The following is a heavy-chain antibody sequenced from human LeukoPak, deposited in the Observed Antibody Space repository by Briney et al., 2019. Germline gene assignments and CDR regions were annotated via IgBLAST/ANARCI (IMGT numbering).Heavy chain of an antibody. CDR3: ARQVHSYGYICDY. J-gene: IGHJ4*02. CDR1: GYRFTSYW. V-gene: IGHV5-51*01. Sequence: GESLKISCKGSGYRFTSYWIGWVRQMPGKGLEWMGIIYPGDSDTRYSPSFQGQVTISADKSISTAYLQWSSLKASDTAMYYCARQVHSYGYICDYWGQGTLVTVSS. D-gene: IGHD5-18*01. CDR2: IYPGDSDT.